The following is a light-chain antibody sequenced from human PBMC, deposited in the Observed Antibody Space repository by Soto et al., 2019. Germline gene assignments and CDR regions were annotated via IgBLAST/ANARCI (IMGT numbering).Light chain of an antibody. CDR3: QQNYSYPLT. CDR1: QTIYSY. CDR2: AAS. V-gene: IGKV1-8*01. J-gene: IGKJ4*01. Sequence: AIQMTQSASSVSSSTGDRVTISCRATQTIYSYLAWYQQKPGKPPNLLIYAASTLQSGVPSRFNGNGSGTDFTLTITALQSEDSATYYCQQNYSYPLTFGGGTKVDNK.